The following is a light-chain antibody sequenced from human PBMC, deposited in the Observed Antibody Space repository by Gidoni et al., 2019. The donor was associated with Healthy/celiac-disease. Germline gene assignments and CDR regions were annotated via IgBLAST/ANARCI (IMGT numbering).Light chain of an antibody. CDR2: AAS. CDR3: QQSYSTPYT. V-gene: IGKV1-39*01. CDR1: QSISSY. Sequence: DIQMTHSPSSLSASVGDRVTITCRASQSISSYLNWYQQKPGKAPKLLIYAASSLQSGVPSRFRGSGSGTDFTLTISSLQPEDFATYYCQQSYSTPYTFGQGTKLEIK. J-gene: IGKJ2*01.